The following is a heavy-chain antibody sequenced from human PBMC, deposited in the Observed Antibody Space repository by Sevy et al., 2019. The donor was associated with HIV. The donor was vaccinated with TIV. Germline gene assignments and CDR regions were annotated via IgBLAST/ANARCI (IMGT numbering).Heavy chain of an antibody. CDR1: GFTLSSYV. Sequence: GGSLRLSCAASGFTLSSYVMSWVRQAPGKGLECISIISGSGGSTYYADSVKGRFTISRANSKNTLSLQMNSLRVEDTAVYYCAKKPYDSGVYQFDYWGQGTLVTVSS. V-gene: IGHV3-23*01. D-gene: IGHD3-22*01. CDR3: AKKPYDSGVYQFDY. J-gene: IGHJ4*02. CDR2: ISGSGGST.